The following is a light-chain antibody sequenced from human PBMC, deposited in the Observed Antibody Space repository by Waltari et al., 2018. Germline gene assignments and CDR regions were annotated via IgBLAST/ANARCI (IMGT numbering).Light chain of an antibody. CDR3: MQAKFWPCT. CDR2: QVS. CDR1: QGLVHTDGSTY. V-gene: IGKV2-30*02. J-gene: IGKJ1*01. Sequence: VMTQSPLTLPVTLGQPASISCRSAQGLVHTDGSTYVSWYQQRPGQSPRRLIYQVSRRDSGVPDRFRGSGSGTDFTLEISRVEADDVGFYYCMQAKFWPCTFGQGTEVEIK.